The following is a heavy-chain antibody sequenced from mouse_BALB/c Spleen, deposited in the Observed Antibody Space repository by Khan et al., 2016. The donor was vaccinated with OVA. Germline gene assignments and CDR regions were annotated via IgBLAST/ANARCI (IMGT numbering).Heavy chain of an antibody. V-gene: IGHV5-17*02. D-gene: IGHD1-1*01. J-gene: IGHJ1*01. CDR2: MSSGSSTI. CDR1: GFTFSSFG. Sequence: EVELVESGGGLVQPGGSRKLSCAASGFTFSSFGMHWVRQAPKKGLEWVAYMSSGSSTIYYVDTVKGRFTISRDNHKNPMFLQMNSLRSEDTAMYYCARSGCYFHWYFDVWGAGTSGTVSS. CDR3: ARSGCYFHWYFDV.